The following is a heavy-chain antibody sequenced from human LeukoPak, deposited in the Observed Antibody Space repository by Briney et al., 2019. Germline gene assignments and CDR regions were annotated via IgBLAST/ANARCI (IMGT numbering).Heavy chain of an antibody. J-gene: IGHJ4*02. Sequence: GGSLRLSCAASGFTFSSYAMLWVRQAPGKGLEWVAVISYDGSNKYYADSVKGRFTISRDNSKNTLYLQMNSLRAEDTAVYYCARDWGIGVAAAGDDHWGQGTLVTVSS. CDR3: ARDWGIGVAAAGDDH. CDR1: GFTFSSYA. CDR2: ISYDGSNK. D-gene: IGHD6-13*01. V-gene: IGHV3-30-3*01.